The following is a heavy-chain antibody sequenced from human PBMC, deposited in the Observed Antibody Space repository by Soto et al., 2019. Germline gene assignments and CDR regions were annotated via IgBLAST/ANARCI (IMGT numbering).Heavy chain of an antibody. CDR2: ISGSGGST. J-gene: IGHJ4*02. CDR1: VFTFSSYA. Sequence: VGSLRLSCAASVFTFSSYAMSWVRHSPGKGLEWVSAISGSGGSTYYADSVKGRFTISRDNSKNTLYLQMNSLRAEDTAVYYCAKASGLSGYYFDYWCQGTLVTVSS. D-gene: IGHD1-26*01. CDR3: AKASGLSGYYFDY. V-gene: IGHV3-23*01.